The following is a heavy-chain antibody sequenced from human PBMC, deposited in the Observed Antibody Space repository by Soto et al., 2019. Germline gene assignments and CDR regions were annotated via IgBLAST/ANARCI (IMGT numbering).Heavy chain of an antibody. D-gene: IGHD6-13*01. J-gene: IGHJ4*02. CDR1: GFTFSSYA. V-gene: IGHV3-64*01. Sequence: EVQLVESGGGLVQPGGSLRLSCAASGFTFSSYAMHWVRQAPGKGLEYVSAIRSNGGSTYYANSVKGRFTISRDNSKNTLYLQTGRLRAADMAVYYCASSPRGIAAGGTYAYWRQGTLVTASS. CDR3: ASSPRGIAAGGTYAY. CDR2: IRSNGGST.